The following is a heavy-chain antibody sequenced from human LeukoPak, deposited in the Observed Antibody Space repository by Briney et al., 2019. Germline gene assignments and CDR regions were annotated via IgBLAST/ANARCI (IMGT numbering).Heavy chain of an antibody. CDR3: ARDAWLVGTTNLYYFDY. Sequence: ASVKVSCKASGYTFTGDYMHWVRQAPGQGLEWMGWINPNSGDTNYAQKFQGRVTMTRDPSISTAYMALTRLRSDDTAVYYCARDAWLVGTTNLYYFDYWGQGTLVTVSS. D-gene: IGHD1-26*01. CDR1: GYTFTGDY. CDR2: INPNSGDT. J-gene: IGHJ4*02. V-gene: IGHV1-2*02.